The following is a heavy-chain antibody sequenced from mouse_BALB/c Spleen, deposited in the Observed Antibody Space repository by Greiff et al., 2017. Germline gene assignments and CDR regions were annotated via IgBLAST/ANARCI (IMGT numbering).Heavy chain of an antibody. J-gene: IGHJ1*01. CDR1: GFTFSSYA. CDR3: ARGGIITTYSSPYWYFDV. D-gene: IGHD1-1*01. CDR2: ISSGGST. Sequence: EVHLVESGGGLVKPGGSLKLSCAASGFTFSSYAMSWVRQTPEKRLEWVASISSGGSTYYPDSVKGRFTISRDNARNILYLQMSSLRSEDTAMYYCARGGIITTYSSPYWYFDVWGAGTTVTVSS. V-gene: IGHV5-6-5*01.